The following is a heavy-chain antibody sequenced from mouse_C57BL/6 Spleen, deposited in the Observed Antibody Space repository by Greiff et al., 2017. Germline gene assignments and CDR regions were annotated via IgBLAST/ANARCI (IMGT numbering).Heavy chain of an antibody. CDR1: GYTFTSYW. D-gene: IGHD4-1*01. Sequence: QVQLKQPGAELVKPGASVKLSCKASGYTFTSYWMHWVKQRPGQGLEWIGMIHPNSGSTNYNEKFKSKATLTVDKSSSTAYMQLSSLTSEDSAVYYCASLWDGGAWFAYWGQGTLVTVSA. CDR2: IHPNSGST. V-gene: IGHV1-64*01. CDR3: ASLWDGGAWFAY. J-gene: IGHJ3*01.